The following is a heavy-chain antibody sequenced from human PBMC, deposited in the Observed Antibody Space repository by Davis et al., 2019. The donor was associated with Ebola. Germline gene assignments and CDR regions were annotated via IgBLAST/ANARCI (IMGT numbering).Heavy chain of an antibody. CDR1: GFTFSSYA. V-gene: IGHV3-23*01. CDR2: ISGSGGST. Sequence: GESLKISCAASGFTFSSYAMSWVRQAPGKGLEWVSAISGSGGSTYYADSVKGRFTISRDNSKNTLYLQMNSLRAEDTAVYYCARKWLIAAVDYWGQGTLVTVSS. CDR3: ARKWLIAAVDY. D-gene: IGHD6-13*01. J-gene: IGHJ4*02.